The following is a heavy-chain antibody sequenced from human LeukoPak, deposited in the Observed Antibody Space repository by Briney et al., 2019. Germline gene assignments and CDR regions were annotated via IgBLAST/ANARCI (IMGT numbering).Heavy chain of an antibody. CDR1: GRSFSGYY. Sequence: SSETLSLTCAVYGRSFSGYYWSWIRQPPGKGLEWIGEINHSGSTYYNPSLKSRVTISVDTSKNQFSLKLSSVTAADTAVYYCAREGYQPEGFDPWGQGTLVTVSS. D-gene: IGHD2-2*01. V-gene: IGHV4-34*01. J-gene: IGHJ5*02. CDR3: AREGYQPEGFDP. CDR2: INHSGST.